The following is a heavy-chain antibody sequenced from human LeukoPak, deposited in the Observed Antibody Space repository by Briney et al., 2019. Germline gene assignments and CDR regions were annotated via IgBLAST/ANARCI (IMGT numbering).Heavy chain of an antibody. CDR1: GGSISSYC. Sequence: TSETLSLTCTVSGGSISSYCWSWIRQPPGKGLEWIGYIYYSGSTNYNPSLKSRVTISVDTSKNQFSLKLSSVTAADTAVYYCARSSGWDDAFDIWGHGAMVTVSS. CDR3: ARSSGWDDAFDI. J-gene: IGHJ3*02. V-gene: IGHV4-59*01. CDR2: IYYSGST. D-gene: IGHD6-19*01.